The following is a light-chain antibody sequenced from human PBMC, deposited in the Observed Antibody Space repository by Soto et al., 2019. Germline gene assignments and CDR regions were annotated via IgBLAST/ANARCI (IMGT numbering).Light chain of an antibody. V-gene: IGLV2-14*01. CDR3: SSYTSSSTSCV. CDR2: DVS. J-gene: IGLJ1*01. CDR1: SSDVGGYDY. Sequence: QSALTQPASVSGSPGQSITISCTGSSSDVGGYDYVSWYQQHPGKPPKLMIYDVSNRPSGVSDRFSGSKSGNTASLTISGLQAEDEADYYCSSYTSSSTSCVFGIGTKLTVL.